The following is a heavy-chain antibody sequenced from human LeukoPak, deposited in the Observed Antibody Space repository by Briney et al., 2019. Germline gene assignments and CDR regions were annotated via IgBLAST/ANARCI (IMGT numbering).Heavy chain of an antibody. CDR1: GGSISSYY. CDR2: IYTSGST. Sequence: SEPLSLTCTLSGGSISSYYWSWIRQPAGKGLEWIGRIYTSGSTNYNPSLKSRVTISVDKSKNQFSLKLSSVTAADTAVYYCAREGEFIAWGQGTLVTVSS. J-gene: IGHJ4*02. CDR3: AREGEFIA. D-gene: IGHD3-16*01. V-gene: IGHV4-4*07.